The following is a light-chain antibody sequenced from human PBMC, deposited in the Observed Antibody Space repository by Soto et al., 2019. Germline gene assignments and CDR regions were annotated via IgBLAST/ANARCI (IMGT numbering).Light chain of an antibody. V-gene: IGKV1-39*01. CDR1: QSILSY. CDR3: QQSYSTPYT. J-gene: IGKJ2*01. Sequence: DIQMTQSPSSLSASVGDRVTITCRASQSILSYLNWYQQKPGKAPKLLIYAASSLQSGVPSRFSSSGSGTDFTLTISSLQPEDYATYYCQQSYSTPYTFGQGTKLEIK. CDR2: AAS.